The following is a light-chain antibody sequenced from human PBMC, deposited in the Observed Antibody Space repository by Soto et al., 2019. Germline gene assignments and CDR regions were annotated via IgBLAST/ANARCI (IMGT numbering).Light chain of an antibody. CDR2: DNN. Sequence: QSVLTQPPSVSAAPGQKVTISCSGSSSDIGNNFVSWYQQLPGTAPKLLIYDNNKRPSGIPDRFSGSKSGTSATLGITGLQTGDEADYFCGTWDSSSLKVVFGGGTKLTVL. CDR1: SSDIGNNF. J-gene: IGLJ2*01. CDR3: GTWDSSSLKVV. V-gene: IGLV1-51*01.